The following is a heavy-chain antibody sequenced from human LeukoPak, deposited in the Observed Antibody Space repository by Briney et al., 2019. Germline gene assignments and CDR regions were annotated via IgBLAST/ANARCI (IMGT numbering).Heavy chain of an antibody. CDR3: AKRGHYSINWYGYFDY. Sequence: GGSLRLSCAASGFTFTTYCLHWVRQAPGKGLEWVAAIASNGGSEYYADSVKGRFTISRDNSKNTLFLQMNSLRPDDTAVYYCAKRGHYSINWYGYFDYWGQGTLVTVSS. V-gene: IGHV3-30*18. J-gene: IGHJ4*02. CDR2: IASNGGSE. D-gene: IGHD6-13*01. CDR1: GFTFTTYC.